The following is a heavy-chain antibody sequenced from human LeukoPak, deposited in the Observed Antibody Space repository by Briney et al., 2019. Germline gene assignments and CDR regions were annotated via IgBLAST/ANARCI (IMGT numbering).Heavy chain of an antibody. CDR2: IYYSGST. Sequence: SETLSLTCTVSGGSISSGDYYWSWIRQPQGKGLEWIGYIYYSGSTYYNPSLKSRVTISVDTSKNQFSLKLSSVTAADTAVYYCARGKLVATSYFDNWGQGALVTVSS. CDR1: GGSISSGDYY. D-gene: IGHD5-12*01. CDR3: ARGKLVATSYFDN. V-gene: IGHV4-30-4*01. J-gene: IGHJ4*02.